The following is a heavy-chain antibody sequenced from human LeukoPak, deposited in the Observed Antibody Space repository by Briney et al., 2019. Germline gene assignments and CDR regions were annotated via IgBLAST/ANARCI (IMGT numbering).Heavy chain of an antibody. CDR1: GLTFSSYS. J-gene: IGHJ5*02. V-gene: IGHV3-21*01. CDR2: ISSSSSYI. D-gene: IGHD6-13*01. Sequence: GGSLRLSCAASGLTFSSYSMNWVRQAPGKGLEWVSSISSSSSYIYYADSVKGRFTISRDNAKNSLYLQMNSLRAEDTAVYYCAGEFYSSIAAGKLHNWFDPWGQGTLVTVSS. CDR3: AGEFYSSIAAGKLHNWFDP.